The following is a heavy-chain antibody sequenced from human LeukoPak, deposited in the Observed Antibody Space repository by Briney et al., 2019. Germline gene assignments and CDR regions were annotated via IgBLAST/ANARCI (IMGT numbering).Heavy chain of an antibody. D-gene: IGHD3-10*01. V-gene: IGHV3-30-3*01. CDR3: ARGRYYYGSGTSMDV. CDR1: GFTFSSYA. J-gene: IGHJ6*02. Sequence: GRSLRLSCAASGFTFSSYAVHWVRQAPGKGLEWVAVISYDGSNKYYADSVKGRFTISRDNSKNTLYLQMNSLRAEDTAVYYCARGRYYYGSGTSMDVWGQGTTVTVSS. CDR2: ISYDGSNK.